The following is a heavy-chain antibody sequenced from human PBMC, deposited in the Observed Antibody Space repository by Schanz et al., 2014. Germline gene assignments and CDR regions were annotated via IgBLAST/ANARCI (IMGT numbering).Heavy chain of an antibody. CDR3: AKSDAFDI. CDR2: INGDGSRT. J-gene: IGHJ3*02. CDR1: GFTFSTHA. Sequence: EVQLLESGGGLVQPGGSLRLSCSASGFTFSTHAMHWVRQAPGKGLVWVSRINGDGSRTAYADSVKGRFTISRDNAKNTLYLQMNSLRAEDTAVYYCAKSDAFDIWGQGTMVTVSS. V-gene: IGHV3-74*02.